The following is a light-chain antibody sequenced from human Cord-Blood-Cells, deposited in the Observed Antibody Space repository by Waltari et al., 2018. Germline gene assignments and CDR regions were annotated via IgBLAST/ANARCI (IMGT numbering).Light chain of an antibody. Sequence: EIVLTQSPGTLSLSPGERATLSCRASQSVSSSYLVWYQQKPGQAPRRLIYGASSRATGIPDRFSGSGSGTDFTLTISRLEPEDFAVYYCQQYGSSPKTFGQGTKVEFK. J-gene: IGKJ1*01. V-gene: IGKV3-20*01. CDR1: QSVSSSY. CDR3: QQYGSSPKT. CDR2: GAS.